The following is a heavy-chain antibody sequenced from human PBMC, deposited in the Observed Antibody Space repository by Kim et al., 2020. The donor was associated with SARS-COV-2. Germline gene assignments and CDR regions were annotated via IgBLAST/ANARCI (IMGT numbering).Heavy chain of an antibody. V-gene: IGHV4-59*01. J-gene: IGHJ6*02. D-gene: IGHD4-17*01. CDR3: ARSDRFNYGDYYYYGMDV. Sequence: SETLSLTCTVSGGSISSYYWSWIRQPPGKGLEWIGYIYYSGSTNYNPSLKSRVTISVDTSKNQFSLKLSSVTAADTAVYYCARSDRFNYGDYYYYGMDVWGQGTTVTVSS. CDR1: GGSISSYY. CDR2: IYYSGST.